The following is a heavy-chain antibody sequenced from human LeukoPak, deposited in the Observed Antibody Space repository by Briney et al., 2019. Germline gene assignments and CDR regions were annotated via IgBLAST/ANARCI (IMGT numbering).Heavy chain of an antibody. Sequence: GGSLRLSCAASGFTFSSYWMHWVRQAPGKGLVWVSRINSDGSSTSYADSVKGRFTISRDNSKNTLYLQMNSLRAEDTAVYYCARGDYDSSGLNWFDPWGQGTLVTVSS. V-gene: IGHV3-74*01. CDR2: INSDGSST. J-gene: IGHJ5*02. D-gene: IGHD3-22*01. CDR3: ARGDYDSSGLNWFDP. CDR1: GFTFSSYW.